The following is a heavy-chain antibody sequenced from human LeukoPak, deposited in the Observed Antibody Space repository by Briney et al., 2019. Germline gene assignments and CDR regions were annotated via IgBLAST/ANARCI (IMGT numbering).Heavy chain of an antibody. V-gene: IGHV4-34*01. J-gene: IGHJ4*02. Sequence: PSETLSLTCAVYGGSFSGYYWSWIRQPPGKGLEWIGEINHSGSTNYNPSLKSRVTISVDTSKNQFSLKLSSVTAADTAVYYCARGVYGDRHFDYWGQGTLVTVSS. CDR3: ARGVYGDRHFDY. CDR2: INHSGST. CDR1: GGSFSGYY. D-gene: IGHD4-17*01.